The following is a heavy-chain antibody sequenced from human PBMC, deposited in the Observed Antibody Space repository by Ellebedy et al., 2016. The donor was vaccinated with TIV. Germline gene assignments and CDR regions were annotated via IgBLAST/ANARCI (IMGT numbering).Heavy chain of an antibody. CDR3: ARDYGDYGLKTFDI. CDR2: IWYDGSNK. D-gene: IGHD4-17*01. Sequence: GESLKISCAASGFTFSNYGMHWVRQAPGKVLEWVAVIWYDGSNKYYADSVKGRFTISRDNSKNTLNLQINSLRAEDTAVYYCARDYGDYGLKTFDIWGRGTMVTVSS. V-gene: IGHV3-33*08. CDR1: GFTFSNYG. J-gene: IGHJ3*02.